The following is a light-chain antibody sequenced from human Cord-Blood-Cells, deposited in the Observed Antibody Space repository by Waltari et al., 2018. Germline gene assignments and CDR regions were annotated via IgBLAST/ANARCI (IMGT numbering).Light chain of an antibody. Sequence: DIQMTQSPSSLSASVADRVTITCQASQAISNYLNWYQQKPGKAPKLLIYDASNLETGVPSRFSGSGSGTDFTFTIRSLQPEDSATYYCQQYDNLPLTFGGGTKVEIK. V-gene: IGKV1-33*01. CDR1: QAISNY. CDR2: DAS. CDR3: QQYDNLPLT. J-gene: IGKJ4*01.